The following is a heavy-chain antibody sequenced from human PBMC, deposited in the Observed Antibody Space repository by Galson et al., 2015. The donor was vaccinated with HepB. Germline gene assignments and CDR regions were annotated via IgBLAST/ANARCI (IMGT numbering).Heavy chain of an antibody. J-gene: IGHJ4*02. CDR2: INPNRGGT. CDR3: ARAGRVGATKKGSFDY. CDR1: GYTFTGYY. D-gene: IGHD1-26*01. V-gene: IGHV1-2*06. Sequence: SVKVSCKASGYTFTGYYMHWVRRAPGQGLEWMGRINPNRGGTNYAQKFQGRVTMTRDTSISTAYMELSRLRSDDTAVYYCARAGRVGATKKGSFDYWGQGTLVTVSS.